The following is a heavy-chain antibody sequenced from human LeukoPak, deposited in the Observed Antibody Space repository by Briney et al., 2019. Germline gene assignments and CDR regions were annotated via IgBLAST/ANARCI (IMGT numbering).Heavy chain of an antibody. J-gene: IGHJ4*02. D-gene: IGHD6-19*01. CDR2: INPYSGGT. Sequence: ASVKVSCKASGYTFTGYYMHWVRQAPGQGLEWLGWINPYSGGTNYAQKFQGRVAMTRDTSINTAYMELSRLTSDDTAVYYCANLVTGPESKAVAGDYWGQGTLVTVSS. CDR3: ANLVTGPESKAVAGDY. V-gene: IGHV1-2*02. CDR1: GYTFTGYY.